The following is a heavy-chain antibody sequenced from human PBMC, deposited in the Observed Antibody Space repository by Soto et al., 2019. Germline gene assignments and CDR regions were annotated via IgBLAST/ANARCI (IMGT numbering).Heavy chain of an antibody. CDR1: GGSISSGDYY. Sequence: SETLSLTCTVSGGSISSGDYYWSWIRQPPGKGLEWIGYIYYSGSTYYNPSLKSRVTISVDTSKNQFSLKLSSVTAADTAVYYCARVYYDILTGSLRDYYYYYMDVWGKGTTVTVSS. CDR3: ARVYYDILTGSLRDYYYYYMDV. CDR2: IYYSGST. J-gene: IGHJ6*03. D-gene: IGHD3-9*01. V-gene: IGHV4-30-4*01.